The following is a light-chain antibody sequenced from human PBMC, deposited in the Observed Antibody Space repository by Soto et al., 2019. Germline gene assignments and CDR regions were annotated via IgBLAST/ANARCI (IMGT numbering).Light chain of an antibody. J-gene: IGKJ2*01. CDR2: AAS. Sequence: DIQMTQSPSSLPASVGDRVTLTCRASQSIGTHLNWYQQKPGKAPKLLIYAASSLQSGVPSRLSGSGSGTDFTLTISSLQPEDFATYYCQQSYTIPYTFGQGTKLAIK. CDR3: QQSYTIPYT. V-gene: IGKV1-39*01. CDR1: QSIGTH.